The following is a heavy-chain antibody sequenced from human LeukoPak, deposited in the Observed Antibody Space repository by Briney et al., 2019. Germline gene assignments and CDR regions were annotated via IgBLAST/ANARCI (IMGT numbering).Heavy chain of an antibody. D-gene: IGHD1-1*01. Sequence: ASVKVSCKASGATFNTKSINWVRQAPGQSFEWMGKITPSFETTMYAQKFQGRVTISADKSTQIAYLELARLTSEDTAVYYCARGVRQYNWNDGESFDPWGQGTLVTVSS. CDR1: GATFNTKS. CDR3: ARGVRQYNWNDGESFDP. V-gene: IGHV1-69*06. J-gene: IGHJ5*01. CDR2: ITPSFETT.